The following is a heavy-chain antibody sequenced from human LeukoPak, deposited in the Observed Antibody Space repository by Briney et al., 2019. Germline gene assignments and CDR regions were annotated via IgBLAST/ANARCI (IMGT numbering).Heavy chain of an antibody. Sequence: ASVKVSCKASGVTFTNYHVHWVRQAPGQGLEWMGIINPSGGRTSYAQKFQGRVTMTRDTSTSTVYMELSSLRSEDTAVYYCANEYSNSSGWLDPWGQGTLVTVSS. D-gene: IGHD6-6*01. J-gene: IGHJ5*02. CDR1: GVTFTNYH. CDR2: INPSGGRT. CDR3: ANEYSNSSGWLDP. V-gene: IGHV1-46*01.